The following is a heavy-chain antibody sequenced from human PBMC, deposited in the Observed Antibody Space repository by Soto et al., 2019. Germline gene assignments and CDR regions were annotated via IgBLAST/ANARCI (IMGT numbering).Heavy chain of an antibody. CDR3: ASNDCSGGSCYSYYYGMDV. CDR2: IIPIFGTA. CDR1: GGTFSSYA. V-gene: IGHV1-69*13. J-gene: IGHJ6*02. D-gene: IGHD2-15*01. Sequence: SVKVSCKASGGTFSSYAISWVRQAPGQGLEWMGGIIPIFGTANYAQKFQGRVTITADESTSTAYMELSSLRSEDTAVYYCASNDCSGGSCYSYYYGMDVWGQGTTVTVSS.